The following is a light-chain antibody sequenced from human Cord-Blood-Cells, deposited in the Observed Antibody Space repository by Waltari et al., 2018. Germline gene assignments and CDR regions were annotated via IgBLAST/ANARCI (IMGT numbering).Light chain of an antibody. CDR3: MQALQTPLT. J-gene: IGKJ4*01. V-gene: IGKV2-28*01. CDR2: LGS. CDR1: QSPLHSNGYNY. Sequence: DIVMTQSPLSLPVTPGEPASISSRASQSPLHSNGYNYLDWYLQKPGQSPQLLIYLGSNRASGVPDRFSGSGSGTDFTLKISRVEAEDVGVYYCMQALQTPLTFGGGTKVEIK.